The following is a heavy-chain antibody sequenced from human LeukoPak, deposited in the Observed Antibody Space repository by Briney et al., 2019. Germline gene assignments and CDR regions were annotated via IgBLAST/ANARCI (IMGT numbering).Heavy chain of an antibody. CDR1: GYTLTELS. CDR3: ATYIVVVPAAIFPEEDSGTTMDV. V-gene: IGHV1-24*01. Sequence: ASVKVSCKVSGYTLTELSIHWVRQAPGKGLEWMGGFDPEVGETIYAQKFQGRVTMTEDTSTDTAYMELSSLRSEDTAVYYCATYIVVVPAAIFPEEDSGTTMDVWGQGTTVTVSS. J-gene: IGHJ6*02. CDR2: FDPEVGET. D-gene: IGHD2-2*02.